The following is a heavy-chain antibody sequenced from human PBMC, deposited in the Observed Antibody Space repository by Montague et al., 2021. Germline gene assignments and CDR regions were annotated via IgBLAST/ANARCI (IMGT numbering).Heavy chain of an antibody. CDR2: IYSSGST. V-gene: IGHV4-39*01. Sequence: SETLSLTCTVSGGSISRSSYYWGWIRQPPGKGLEWIGSIYSSGSTYYNPSLKGRVIISADTSKNQFSLKLSSVTAADTAVYYCTRPGGYCTNDTCYFWFAPWGQGILVTVSS. CDR3: TRPGGYCTNDTCYFWFAP. J-gene: IGHJ5*02. D-gene: IGHD2-8*01. CDR1: GGSISRSSYY.